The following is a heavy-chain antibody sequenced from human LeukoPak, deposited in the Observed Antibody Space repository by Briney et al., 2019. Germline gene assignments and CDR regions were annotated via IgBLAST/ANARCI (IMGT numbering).Heavy chain of an antibody. Sequence: QPGRSLRLSCAASGFNFDDYAMHWVRPAPGKGLECVSGISWNSGSIGYADSVKGRFTISRDNAKNSLYLQMNSLRAEDTALYYCAKDEVSNPYWYFDLWGRGTLVTVSS. V-gene: IGHV3-9*01. D-gene: IGHD1-14*01. CDR2: ISWNSGSI. J-gene: IGHJ2*01. CDR1: GFNFDDYA. CDR3: AKDEVSNPYWYFDL.